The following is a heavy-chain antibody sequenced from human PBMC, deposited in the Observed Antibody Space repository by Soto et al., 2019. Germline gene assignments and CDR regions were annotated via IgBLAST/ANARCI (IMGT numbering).Heavy chain of an antibody. D-gene: IGHD5-18*01. CDR3: VIMESFGSLNWFDP. Sequence: GASVKVSCRVSGYTFTNNDLSWVRQARGQGLEWMGWMNPGRGYTGYVQKVQGRVTMTRDISIATGYMELNSLTAEYMAINDWVIMESFGSLNWFDPWGQGTLVTVSS. CDR2: MNPGRGYT. J-gene: IGHJ5*02. CDR1: GYTFTNND. V-gene: IGHV1-8*02.